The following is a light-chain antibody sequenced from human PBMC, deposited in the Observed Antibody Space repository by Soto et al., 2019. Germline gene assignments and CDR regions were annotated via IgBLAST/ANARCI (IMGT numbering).Light chain of an antibody. CDR2: DAS. CDR1: QSVSSY. Sequence: EIVLTQSPATLSLSPGERVTLSCRASQSVSSYLAWYQQKPGQAPRLLIYDASNRATGIPARFSGSGSGTDFTLTISSLEPEDSAVYYCQQRSNWLITFGQGTRLEIK. V-gene: IGKV3-11*01. CDR3: QQRSNWLIT. J-gene: IGKJ5*01.